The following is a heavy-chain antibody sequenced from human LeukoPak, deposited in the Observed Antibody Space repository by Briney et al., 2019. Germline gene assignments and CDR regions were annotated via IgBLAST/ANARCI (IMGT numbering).Heavy chain of an antibody. CDR3: ARDGGITMVRNWFDP. CDR1: GYTFTGYY. Sequence: ASMKVSFKASGYTFTGYYMHWVRQAPGQGLEWMGWINPNSGGTNYAQKFQGRVTMTRDTSISTAYMELSRLRSDDTAVYYCARDGGITMVRNWFDPWGQGTLVTVSS. CDR2: INPNSGGT. J-gene: IGHJ5*02. V-gene: IGHV1-2*02. D-gene: IGHD3-10*01.